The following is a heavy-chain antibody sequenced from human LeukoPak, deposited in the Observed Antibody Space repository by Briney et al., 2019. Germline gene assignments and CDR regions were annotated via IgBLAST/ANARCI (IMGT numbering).Heavy chain of an antibody. CDR1: GFTFSSYG. CDR3: AKTLAAAGTSFDY. V-gene: IGHV3-30*18. CDR2: ISYDGSNK. D-gene: IGHD6-13*01. J-gene: IGHJ4*02. Sequence: GGSLRLSCAASGFTFSSYGMHWVRQAPGKGLEWVAVISYDGSNKYYADSVKGRFTISRDNSKNTLYLQMNSLRAEDTAVYYCAKTLAAAGTSFDYWGQGTLVTVSS.